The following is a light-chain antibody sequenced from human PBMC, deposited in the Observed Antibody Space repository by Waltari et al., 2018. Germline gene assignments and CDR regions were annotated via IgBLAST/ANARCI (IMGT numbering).Light chain of an antibody. CDR1: QSVRNH. J-gene: IGKJ4*02. CDR3: QQRNNWPLT. V-gene: IGKV3-11*01. CDR2: DTS. Sequence: EIVLIQSPATLALSPGERATFPCRASQSVRNHLAWFQQEPGQLPRLFIYDTSNRGIGVPARFSGSGSGTGFTLTFSTLGSEDFAVYYCQQRNNWPLTFGEGTKVQIK.